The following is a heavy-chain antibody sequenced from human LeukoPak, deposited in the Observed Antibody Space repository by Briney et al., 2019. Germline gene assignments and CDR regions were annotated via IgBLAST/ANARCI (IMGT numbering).Heavy chain of an antibody. CDR3: AKEAGYSGYDYPDY. CDR1: GFTFSSYA. D-gene: IGHD5-12*01. J-gene: IGHJ4*02. V-gene: IGHV3-23*01. Sequence: GGSLRLSCAASGFTFSSYAMSWVRQAPGKGLDSVSAISGSGYSTYYADSVKGRFTISRDNSKNTLYLQMNSLRAEDTAVYYCAKEAGYSGYDYPDYWGQGTLVTVSS. CDR2: ISGSGYST.